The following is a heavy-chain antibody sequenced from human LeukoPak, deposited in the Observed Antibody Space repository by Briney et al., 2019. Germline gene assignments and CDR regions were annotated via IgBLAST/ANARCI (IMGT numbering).Heavy chain of an antibody. V-gene: IGHV4-39*01. J-gene: IGHJ4*02. CDR3: ASQKKPGIAVAGTSFDY. CDR1: GGSISSSSYY. Sequence: SQTLSLTCTVSGGSISSSSYYWGWIRQPPGKGLEWIGSIYYSGSTYYNPSLKSRVTISVDTSKNQFSLKLSSVTAADTAVYYCASQKKPGIAVAGTSFDYWGQGTLVTVSS. CDR2: IYYSGST. D-gene: IGHD6-19*01.